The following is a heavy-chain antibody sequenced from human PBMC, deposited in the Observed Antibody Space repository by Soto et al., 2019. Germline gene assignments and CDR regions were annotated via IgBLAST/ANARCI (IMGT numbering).Heavy chain of an antibody. CDR3: ARPSGSQDAFDI. CDR1: GVSSSSSSYY. CDR2: IYYSGST. J-gene: IGHJ3*02. V-gene: IGHV4-39*01. Sequence: LLTLPLSTTLFGVSSSSSSYYLGWIRQPPGKGLEWIGSIYYSGSTYYNPSLKSRVTISVDTSKNQFSLKLSSVTAADTAVYYCARPSGSQDAFDIWGQGAMVNVSS. D-gene: IGHD1-26*01.